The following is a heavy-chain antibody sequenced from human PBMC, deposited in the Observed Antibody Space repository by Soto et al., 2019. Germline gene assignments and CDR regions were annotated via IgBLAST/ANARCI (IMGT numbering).Heavy chain of an antibody. Sequence: QVRLVQSGAEVKEPGDSVRVSCEASGYTFTAYHIHWVRQAPGQGLEWMGWINPKFGDTGYAQDFQGRVSMTSDMSISTVYMELSRLTSDDTAIYYCARNMDYYYGRGSGNGHGVWGRGTTVTVFS. V-gene: IGHV1-2*02. D-gene: IGHD3-10*02. CDR2: INPKFGDT. CDR3: ARNMDYYYGRGSGNGHGV. CDR1: GYTFTAYH. J-gene: IGHJ6*02.